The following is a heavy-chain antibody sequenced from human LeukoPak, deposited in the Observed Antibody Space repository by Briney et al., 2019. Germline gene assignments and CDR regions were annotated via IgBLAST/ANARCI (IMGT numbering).Heavy chain of an antibody. CDR3: ARSSAVTMGGAFDI. Sequence: PSETLSLTCTVSGGSISSYYWSWIRQPPGKGLEWIGYINYSGSTNYNPSLKSRVTMSVDTSKNQFSLKLSSVTAADTAVYYCARSSAVTMGGAFDIWGQGTMVTVSS. J-gene: IGHJ3*02. CDR2: INYSGST. V-gene: IGHV4-59*01. CDR1: GGSISSYY. D-gene: IGHD4-17*01.